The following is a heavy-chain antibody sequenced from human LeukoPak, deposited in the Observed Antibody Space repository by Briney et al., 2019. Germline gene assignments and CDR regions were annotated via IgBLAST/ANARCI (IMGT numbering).Heavy chain of an antibody. CDR2: INHSGST. V-gene: IGHV4-34*01. D-gene: IGHD6-19*01. CDR3: ASPRYSSGWYPFDY. CDR1: GGSFSGYY. Sequence: SETLSLTCAVYGGSFSGYYWNWIRQPPGKGLEWIGEINHSGSTKYNPSLKSRVTISVDTSKNQFSLKLSSVTAADTAVYYCASPRYSSGWYPFDYWGQGTLVTVSS. J-gene: IGHJ4*02.